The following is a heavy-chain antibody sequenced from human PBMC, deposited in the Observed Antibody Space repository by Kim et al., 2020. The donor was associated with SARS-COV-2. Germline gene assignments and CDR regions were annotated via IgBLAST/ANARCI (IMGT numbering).Heavy chain of an antibody. D-gene: IGHD4-17*01. CDR3: ARDSPPYGASFDY. V-gene: IGHV3-21*01. J-gene: IGHJ4*02. Sequence: YADSVKGRFTISRDNAKNSLSLQLNSLRAADTAVYYCARDSPPYGASFDYWGQGTLVTVSS.